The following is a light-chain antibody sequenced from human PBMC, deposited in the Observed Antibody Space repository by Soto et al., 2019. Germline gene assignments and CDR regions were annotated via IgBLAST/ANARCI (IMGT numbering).Light chain of an antibody. Sequence: EIVLTQSPGTLSLSPGERVTLSCRASQSVSSTYLAWYQQRSGRAPRLLIYDASSRATGIPDRFSGGGSGTDFTLTISRLEPEDFAVYYCQHYAMSPPFTFGPGTRVDFK. CDR2: DAS. CDR1: QSVSSTY. V-gene: IGKV3-20*01. CDR3: QHYAMSPPFT. J-gene: IGKJ3*01.